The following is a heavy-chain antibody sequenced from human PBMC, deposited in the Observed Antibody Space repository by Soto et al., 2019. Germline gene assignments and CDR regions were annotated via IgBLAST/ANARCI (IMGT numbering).Heavy chain of an antibody. CDR1: GSSIIGYY. Sequence: SETLSLTCTFSGSSIIGYYWTWIRQFPERGLEWIGYIHYSGIANYNPSLNSRLTRSVDRGKSQFSMKLASVTAVETAVYYCERGVGGSGLNWFDPWGQGTLVNVSS. D-gene: IGHD6-19*01. J-gene: IGHJ5*02. CDR2: IHYSGIA. V-gene: IGHV4-59*01. CDR3: ERGVGGSGLNWFDP.